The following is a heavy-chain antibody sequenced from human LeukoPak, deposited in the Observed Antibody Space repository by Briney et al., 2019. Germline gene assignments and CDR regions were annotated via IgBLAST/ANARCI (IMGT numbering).Heavy chain of an antibody. CDR1: AGSISSIGYY. CDR2: IYHSGSS. V-gene: IGHV4-39*01. Sequence: PSETLSLTCTVSAGSISSIGYYWGWIRQPPGKGLEWIGSIYHSGSSYYNPSLKSRVTISVDTSKNQFSLKLSPVTAADTAVYYCAKQRGYSYGYFDYWGQGTLVTVSS. CDR3: AKQRGYSYGYFDY. D-gene: IGHD5-18*01. J-gene: IGHJ4*02.